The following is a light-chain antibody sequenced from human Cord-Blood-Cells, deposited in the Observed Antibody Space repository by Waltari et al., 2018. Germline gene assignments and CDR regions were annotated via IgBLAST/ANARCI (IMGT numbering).Light chain of an antibody. Sequence: DTVMTQTPDALAVSLCGTAPTHYKSSHSVLYSSNHKNYLARYQQKPGQPPKLLIYWASTRESGVPDRFSGSGSGTDFTLTISSLQAEDVAVYYCQQYYSTPWTFGQGTKVEIK. CDR3: QQYYSTPWT. V-gene: IGKV4-1*01. CDR2: WAS. CDR1: HSVLYSSNHKNY. J-gene: IGKJ1*01.